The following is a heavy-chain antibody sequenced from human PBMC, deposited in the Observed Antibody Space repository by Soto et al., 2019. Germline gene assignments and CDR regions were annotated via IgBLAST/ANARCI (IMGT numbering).Heavy chain of an antibody. Sequence: QVQLVQSGAEVKKPGSSVKVSCKASGGTFSSHAISWVRQAPGQGLEWIGGIIPFFKATNYAQKFQGRVTITADDSTSTAYMDLYSLGSEDTAVYYCARDVPLNYYDGTFSYCAMDVCGQGTTVTVSS. V-gene: IGHV1-69*01. D-gene: IGHD3-16*01. CDR2: IIPFFKAT. CDR1: GGTFSSHA. CDR3: ARDVPLNYYDGTFSYCAMDV. J-gene: IGHJ6*02.